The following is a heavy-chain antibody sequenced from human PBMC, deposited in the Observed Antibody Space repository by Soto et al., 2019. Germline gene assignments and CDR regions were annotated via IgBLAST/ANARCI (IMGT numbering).Heavy chain of an antibody. Sequence: GGALRLSCAASGFNVGAFAVNWVRQAPGKGLEWVSGISVSDAFIYYADSVRGRFSISRDASENILYLQMNSLRVDDTALYYCTRETVAGITGLDYWGPGTLVTVSS. J-gene: IGHJ4*02. CDR2: ISVSDAFI. CDR3: TRETVAGITGLDY. D-gene: IGHD1-20*01. CDR1: GFNVGAFA. V-gene: IGHV3-23*01.